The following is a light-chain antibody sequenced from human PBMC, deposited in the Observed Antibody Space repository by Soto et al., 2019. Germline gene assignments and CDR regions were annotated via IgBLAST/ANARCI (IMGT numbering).Light chain of an antibody. J-gene: IGLJ2*01. V-gene: IGLV1-47*01. CDR1: SSNIGSNY. CDR2: RNN. CDR3: AAWDDSLSGPE. Sequence: QSVLTQPPSASGTPGQRVTISCSGSSSNIGSNYVYWYQQLPGTGPKLLIYRNNQRPSGVPDRFSGSKSGTSASLAISGLRSEDEADYYCAAWDDSLSGPEFGGGTKLTVL.